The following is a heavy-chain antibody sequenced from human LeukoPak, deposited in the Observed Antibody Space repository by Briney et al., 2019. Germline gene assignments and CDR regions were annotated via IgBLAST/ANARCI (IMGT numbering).Heavy chain of an antibody. CDR2: IYHSGST. D-gene: IGHD3-22*01. Sequence: SETLSLTCTVSGYSISSGYYWSWIRQPPGKGLERIGYIYHSGSTYYNPSLKSRVTISVDRSKNQFSLKLSSVTAADTAVYYCARGMIVVVTNYLAADVDLWGRGTLVTVSS. CDR1: GYSISSGYY. CDR3: ARGMIVVVTNYLAADVDL. J-gene: IGHJ2*01. V-gene: IGHV4-38-2*02.